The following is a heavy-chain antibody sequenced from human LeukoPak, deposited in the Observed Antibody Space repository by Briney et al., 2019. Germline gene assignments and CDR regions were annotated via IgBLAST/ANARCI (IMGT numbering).Heavy chain of an antibody. J-gene: IGHJ6*02. V-gene: IGHV3-48*01. Sequence: PGGSLRLSCAASGFIFSSYDFNWVRQAPGKGLEWVSYISSRSRTIYYADSVKGRFTISRDNSKNTLYLQMNSLRAEDTAVYYCARGGEYSGYGERFYYYGMDVWGQGTTVTVSS. CDR1: GFIFSSYD. CDR3: ARGGEYSGYGERFYYYGMDV. D-gene: IGHD5-12*01. CDR2: ISSRSRTI.